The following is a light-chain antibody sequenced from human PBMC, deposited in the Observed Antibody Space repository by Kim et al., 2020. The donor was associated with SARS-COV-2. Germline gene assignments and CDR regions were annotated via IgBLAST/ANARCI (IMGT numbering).Light chain of an antibody. CDR3: TSYAGSNNLDV. J-gene: IGLJ1*01. V-gene: IGLV2-8*01. CDR2: EVN. CDR1: SSNIGSYKY. Sequence: QSDTISPTETSSNIGSYKYVTWYQQHPGKAPKHMIYEVNKRPSEVPDRFSGSKSGNTASLTVSGLQTEDEADYYCTSYAGSNNLDVFGTGTKVTVL.